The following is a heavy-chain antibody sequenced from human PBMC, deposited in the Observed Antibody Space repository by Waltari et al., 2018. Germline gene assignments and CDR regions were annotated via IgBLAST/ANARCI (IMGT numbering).Heavy chain of an antibody. CDR3: TRTRYCSTTTCQVDWFDP. D-gene: IGHD2-2*01. CDR2: INGDGGST. CDR1: GFTFSSYW. J-gene: IGHJ5*02. V-gene: IGHV3-74*01. Sequence: EVQLVESGGGLVQPGGSLRLSCAASGFTFSSYWMHWVRQAPGKGLVWVSRINGDGGSTSYADSVKGRFTISRENANKTLYLQMNSLRAEDTAVYYCTRTRYCSTTTCQVDWFDPWGQGTLVTVSS.